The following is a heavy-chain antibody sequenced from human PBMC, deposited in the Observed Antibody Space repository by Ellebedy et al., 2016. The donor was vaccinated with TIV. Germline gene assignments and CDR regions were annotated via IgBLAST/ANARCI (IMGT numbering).Heavy chain of an antibody. CDR3: ARGEVTLYYYGMDV. J-gene: IGHJ6*02. Sequence: MPGGSLRLSCTVSGGSISSYYWSWIRQPPGKGLEWIGYIYYSGSTNYNPSLKSRVTISVDTSKNQFSLKLDSVTAADTAVYYCARGEVTLYYYGMDVWGQGTTVTVSS. CDR2: IYYSGST. V-gene: IGHV4-59*01. CDR1: GGSISSYY.